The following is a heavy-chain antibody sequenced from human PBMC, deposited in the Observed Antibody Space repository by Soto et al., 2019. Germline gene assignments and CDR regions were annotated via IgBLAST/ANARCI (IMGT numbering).Heavy chain of an antibody. D-gene: IGHD3-10*01. CDR1: GGSFSGYY. J-gene: IGHJ4*01. Sequence: QLQLQQWGAGLLKPSETLSLTCAVYGGSFSGYYWSWIRQPPGKGLEWSGEINHSGSTNYNPSLTSRVTISVDSSTTQFSLKLSCVNAADTAVYYCAGVGHVTMVRGVRVDYWGHGTPVTVSS. V-gene: IGHV4-34*01. CDR2: INHSGST. CDR3: AGVGHVTMVRGVRVDY.